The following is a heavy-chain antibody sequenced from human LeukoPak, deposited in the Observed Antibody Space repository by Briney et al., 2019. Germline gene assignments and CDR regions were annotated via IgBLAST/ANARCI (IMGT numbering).Heavy chain of an antibody. CDR1: GYKFNNFG. CDR3: ARDNGGAYYFDTSAYYHNDAFDI. J-gene: IGHJ3*02. D-gene: IGHD3-22*01. V-gene: IGHV1-18*01. CDR2: ISARNGNI. Sequence: ASVKVSCKASGYKFNNFGISWVRQAPGQGLEWMGWISARNGNINYAQKFQGRVTMTTDTSTSTAYMELRSLRSDDTAVYYCARDNGGAYYFDTSAYYHNDAFDIWGQGTMVTVSS.